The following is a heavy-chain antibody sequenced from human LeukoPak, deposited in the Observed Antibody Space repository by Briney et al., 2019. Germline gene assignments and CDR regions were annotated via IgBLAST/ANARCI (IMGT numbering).Heavy chain of an antibody. Sequence: GGSLRLSCAASGFTFSSYGMHWVRQAPGKGLEWVAVISYDGSNKYYADSVKGRFTISRGNSKNTLYLQMNSLRAEDTAVYYCAKGKRFLEPGRYYYYYGMDVWGQGTTVTVSS. V-gene: IGHV3-30*18. CDR1: GFTFSSYG. CDR3: AKGKRFLEPGRYYYYYGMDV. CDR2: ISYDGSNK. J-gene: IGHJ6*02. D-gene: IGHD3-3*01.